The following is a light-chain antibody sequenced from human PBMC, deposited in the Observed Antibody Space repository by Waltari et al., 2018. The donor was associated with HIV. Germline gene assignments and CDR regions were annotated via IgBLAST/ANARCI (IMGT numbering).Light chain of an antibody. CDR3: SSYAANNTFVI. CDR2: EVT. V-gene: IGLV2-8*01. Sequence: QSALTQPPSASGPPGQSVTISCTGTSNDVVRYDFVSWYQLRPGNVPKLIIYEVTKRPSGVAVRFSGSKSGNTASLTVSGLQNDDEADYYCSSYAANNTFVIFGGGTKLTVL. J-gene: IGLJ2*01. CDR1: SNDVVRYDF.